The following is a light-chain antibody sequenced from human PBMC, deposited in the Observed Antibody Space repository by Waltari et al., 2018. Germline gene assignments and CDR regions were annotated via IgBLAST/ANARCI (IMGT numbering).Light chain of an antibody. Sequence: SYELTQPPSVSVSPGQTASIHCSVVQTGEKYATWYHQKPGQSPVLVIYQDDKRPSRIPERFSGSTSGNTATLTISGTQSLDEADYYCQTWDSSTVVFGGATKLTVL. CDR3: QTWDSSTVV. V-gene: IGLV3-1*01. CDR1: QTGEKY. CDR2: QDD. J-gene: IGLJ2*01.